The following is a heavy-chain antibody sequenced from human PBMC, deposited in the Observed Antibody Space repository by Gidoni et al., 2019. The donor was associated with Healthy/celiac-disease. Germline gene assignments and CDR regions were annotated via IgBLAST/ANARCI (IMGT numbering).Heavy chain of an antibody. Sequence: EVQLVESGGGLVKPGGSLRLSCAASGFTFSNAWMSWVRQAPGKGLGWVGRIKSKTDGGTTDYAAPVKGRFTISRDDSKNTLYLQMNSLKTEDTAVYYCTTDSEYYDFWSGYFNWGQGTLVTVSS. J-gene: IGHJ4*02. CDR3: TTDSEYYDFWSGYFN. V-gene: IGHV3-15*01. CDR1: GFTFSNAW. CDR2: IKSKTDGGTT. D-gene: IGHD3-3*01.